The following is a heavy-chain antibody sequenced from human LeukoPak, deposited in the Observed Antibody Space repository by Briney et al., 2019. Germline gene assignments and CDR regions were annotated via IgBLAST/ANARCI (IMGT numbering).Heavy chain of an antibody. D-gene: IGHD3-22*01. J-gene: IGHJ3*02. CDR3: ARASITMKDDAFDI. CDR2: ISAYNGNT. Sequence: GASVKVSCKASGYTFTSYGISWVRQAPGQGLEWMGWISAYNGNTNYAQKLQGRVTMTTDTSTSTAYMELRSLRSDDTAVYYCARASITMKDDAFDIWGQGTMVTVSS. CDR1: GYTFTSYG. V-gene: IGHV1-18*01.